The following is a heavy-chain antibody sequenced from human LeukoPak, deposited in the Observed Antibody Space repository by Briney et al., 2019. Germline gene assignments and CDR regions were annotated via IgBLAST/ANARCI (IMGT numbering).Heavy chain of an antibody. CDR1: GYSLTRYW. V-gene: IGHV5-51*01. CDR3: ARHPQTYSSGWYLCDY. Sequence: PGESLKISCKGSGYSLTRYWIGWVRQMPGKGLEWMAIIYPLDSDTRYSPSFQGKVTISADKSTNTAYLQWSSLKASDTGMYYCARHPQTYSSGWYLCDYWGQGTLVTVSS. CDR2: IYPLDSDT. J-gene: IGHJ4*02. D-gene: IGHD6-19*01.